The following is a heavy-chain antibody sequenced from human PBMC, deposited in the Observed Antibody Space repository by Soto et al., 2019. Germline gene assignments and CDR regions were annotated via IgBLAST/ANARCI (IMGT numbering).Heavy chain of an antibody. CDR1: GGSISSYY. D-gene: IGHD2-8*01. V-gene: IGHV4-59*01. J-gene: IGHJ6*02. Sequence: QVQLQESGPGLVKPSETLSLTCTVSGGSISSYYWSWIRQPPGKGLEWIGYIYYSGSTNYNPSLKIRVTISVDTSKNQFSLKLSSVTAADTAVYYCAREGYCTNGVCYDGMDVWGQGTTVTVSS. CDR2: IYYSGST. CDR3: AREGYCTNGVCYDGMDV.